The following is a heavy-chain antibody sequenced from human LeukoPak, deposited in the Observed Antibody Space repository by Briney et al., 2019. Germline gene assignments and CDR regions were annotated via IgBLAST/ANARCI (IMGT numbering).Heavy chain of an antibody. CDR3: ARGYFDFWSGYQEGEFDY. CDR2: INPNSGGT. D-gene: IGHD3-3*01. V-gene: IGHV1-2*06. Sequence: VASVKVSCKASGYTFTGYYMRWVRQAPGQGLEWMGRINPNSGGTNYAQKFQGRVTMTRDTSISTADMELSRLRSDDKAVYYCARGYFDFWSGYQEGEFDYWGQGTLVTVSS. J-gene: IGHJ4*02. CDR1: GYTFTGYY.